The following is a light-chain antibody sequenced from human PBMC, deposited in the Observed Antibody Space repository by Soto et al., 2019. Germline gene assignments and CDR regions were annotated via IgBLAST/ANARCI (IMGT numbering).Light chain of an antibody. J-gene: IGLJ2*01. CDR3: SSYTSSNTLVV. Sequence: QSALTQPASVSGSPGQSITISCTGNSSDVGGYNYVSWYQQHPGKAPKLMIYDVSNLPSGVSNRFSGAKSVNTGSLTISGLQAEDEVDYYCSSYTSSNTLVVFGGGTKLTVL. CDR2: DVS. V-gene: IGLV2-14*01. CDR1: SSDVGGYNY.